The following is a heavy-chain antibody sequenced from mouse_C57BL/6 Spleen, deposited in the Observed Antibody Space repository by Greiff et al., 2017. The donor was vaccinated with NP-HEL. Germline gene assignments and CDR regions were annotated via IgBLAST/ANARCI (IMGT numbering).Heavy chain of an antibody. V-gene: IGHV3-6*01. CDR3: ARDRGSNYFDY. J-gene: IGHJ2*01. CDR2: ISYDGSN. CDR1: GYSITSGYY. D-gene: IGHD1-1*01. Sequence: EVKVEESGPGLVKPSQSLSLTCSVTGYSITSGYYWNWIRQFPGNKLEWMGYISYDGSNNYNPSLKNRISITRDTSKNQFFLKLNSVTTEDTATYYCARDRGSNYFDYWGQGTTLTVSS.